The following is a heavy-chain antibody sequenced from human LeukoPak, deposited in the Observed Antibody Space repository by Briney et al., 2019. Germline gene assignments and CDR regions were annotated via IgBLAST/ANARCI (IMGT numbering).Heavy chain of an antibody. D-gene: IGHD6-13*01. J-gene: IGHJ4*02. Sequence: GESLKISCKGSGYSFNSYWIGWVRPMPGKGLEWMGIIYPGDSDTRYSPSLQGQVTISVDKSISTAYLQWSSLRASDSAMYYCARPLQVGFSSSLRYWGQGTLVTVSS. CDR2: IYPGDSDT. V-gene: IGHV5-51*01. CDR1: GYSFNSYW. CDR3: ARPLQVGFSSSLRY.